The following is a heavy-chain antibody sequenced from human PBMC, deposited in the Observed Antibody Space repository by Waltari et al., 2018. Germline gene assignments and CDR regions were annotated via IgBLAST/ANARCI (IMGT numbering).Heavy chain of an antibody. D-gene: IGHD7-27*01. J-gene: IGHJ4*02. Sequence: EVQLLESGGGLVQPGGSLRLSCAASGFTFNTYVMNWVRQAPGKGLEWVSSISDGGGIINYADSVKGRFTISRDKSKNTLYLQMNSLRAEDTAVYYCARGSGVDYWGQGTLVTISS. V-gene: IGHV3-23*01. CDR3: ARGSGVDY. CDR1: GFTFNTYV. CDR2: ISDGGGII.